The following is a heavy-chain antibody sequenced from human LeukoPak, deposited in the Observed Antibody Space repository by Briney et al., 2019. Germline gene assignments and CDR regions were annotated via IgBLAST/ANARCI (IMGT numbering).Heavy chain of an antibody. CDR3: ARAPGYSSGWYYFDY. Sequence: SVKVSCKASGGTFSSYAISWVRQAPGQGLEWMGGIISIFGTANYAQKFQGRVTITADKSTSTAYMELSSLRSEDTAVYYCARAPGYSSGWYYFDYWGQGTLVTVSS. D-gene: IGHD6-19*01. CDR2: IISIFGTA. J-gene: IGHJ4*02. CDR1: GGTFSSYA. V-gene: IGHV1-69*06.